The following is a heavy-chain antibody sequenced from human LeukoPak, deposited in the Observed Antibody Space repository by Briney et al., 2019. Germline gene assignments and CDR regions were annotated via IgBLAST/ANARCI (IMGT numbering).Heavy chain of an antibody. V-gene: IGHV4-30-4*01. D-gene: IGHD5-18*01. CDR3: ARDRRGYSYGALGDYYYYYYGMDV. Sequence: SETLSLTCTVSGGSISSGDYYWSWIRQPPGKGLEWIGYIYYSGSTYYNPSLKSRVTISADTSKNQFSLKLSSVTAADTAVYYCARDRRGYSYGALGDYYYYYYGMDVWGQGTTVTVSS. CDR2: IYYSGST. J-gene: IGHJ6*02. CDR1: GGSISSGDYY.